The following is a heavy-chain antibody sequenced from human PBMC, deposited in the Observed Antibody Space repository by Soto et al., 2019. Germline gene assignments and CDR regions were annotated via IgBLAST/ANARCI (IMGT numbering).Heavy chain of an antibody. D-gene: IGHD4-17*01. CDR1: GGSISSGGYS. V-gene: IGHV4-30-2*01. Sequence: PSETLSLTCAVSGGSISSGGYSWSWIRQPPGKGLDWIGYIYHSGSTYYNPSLKSRVTISVDRSKNQFSLKLNSVTAADTAVYYCARDDYGDASNWFDPWGQGTLVTVSS. J-gene: IGHJ5*02. CDR3: ARDDYGDASNWFDP. CDR2: IYHSGST.